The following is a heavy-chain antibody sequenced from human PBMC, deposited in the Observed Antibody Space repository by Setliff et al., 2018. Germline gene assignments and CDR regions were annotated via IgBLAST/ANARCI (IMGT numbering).Heavy chain of an antibody. D-gene: IGHD5-18*01. CDR1: GYSFRNYA. CDR2: IIVYNGDT. CDR3: ARAPSVELVTIRTNSWFTY. Sequence: ASVKVPCKDSGYSFRNYALAWVRQAPGQGLEWVGWIIVYNGDTNYAQKFQGRVTLTTDTSTSTAYMELRSLTSDDSAFYYCARAPSVELVTIRTNSWFTYWGQGTLVTVSS. V-gene: IGHV1-18*01. J-gene: IGHJ4*02.